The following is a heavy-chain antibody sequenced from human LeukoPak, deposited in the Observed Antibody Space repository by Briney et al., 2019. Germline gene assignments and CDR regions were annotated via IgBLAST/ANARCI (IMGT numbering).Heavy chain of an antibody. D-gene: IGHD3-3*01. CDR3: ATTDLYDFWSGYHFDY. CDR2: IRYDGSNK. CDR1: GFTFSSYG. J-gene: IGHJ4*02. V-gene: IGHV3-30*02. Sequence: GGSLRLSCAASGFTFSSYGMHWVRQAPGKGLEWVAFIRYDGSNKYYADSVKGRFTISRDNSKNTLYLQMNSLGAEDAAVYYCATTDLYDFWSGYHFDYWGQGTLVTVSS.